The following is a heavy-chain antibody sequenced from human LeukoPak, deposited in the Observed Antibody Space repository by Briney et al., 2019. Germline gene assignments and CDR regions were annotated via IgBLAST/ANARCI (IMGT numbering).Heavy chain of an antibody. CDR1: GFMFADYA. CDR2: IRASGDST. Sequence: GGSLRLSCAASGFMFADYAMSWVRQAPGRGLEWVATIRASGDSTYLSDSVKGRFTISRDNSRKTLFLQLNSLRAEDTAIYYCAKDSGRGSYTYDCWGQGTLVTVSS. CDR3: AKDSGRGSYTYDC. V-gene: IGHV3-23*01. J-gene: IGHJ4*02. D-gene: IGHD1-26*01.